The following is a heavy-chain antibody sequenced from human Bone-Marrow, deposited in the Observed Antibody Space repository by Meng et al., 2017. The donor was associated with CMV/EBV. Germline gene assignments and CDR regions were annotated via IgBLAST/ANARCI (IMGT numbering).Heavy chain of an antibody. CDR3: AKAGRDGYNGLLDY. V-gene: IGHV3-23*01. D-gene: IGHD5-24*01. J-gene: IGHJ4*02. CDR2: FSRNGEGT. Sequence: GDSLKISCAASGFTFSSHAMSWVRQAPGKGLEWVSGFSRNGEGTYYADSVRGRFTISRDISKNTLYLQMNSLRAEDTAIYYCAKAGRDGYNGLLDYWGQGALVTVSS. CDR1: GFTFSSHA.